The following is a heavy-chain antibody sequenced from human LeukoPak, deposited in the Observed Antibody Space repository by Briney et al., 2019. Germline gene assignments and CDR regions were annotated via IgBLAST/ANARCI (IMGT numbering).Heavy chain of an antibody. Sequence: PAESLRLSCAASGFTFSSYWLHWVRQAPGKGLVWVSRINSDGSSTSYADSVKGRFTISRDNAKNTLYLQMNSLRAEDTAVYYFARDPPYYYDSSGYYYWGQGTPVTVSS. D-gene: IGHD3-22*01. CDR3: ARDPPYYYDSSGYYY. J-gene: IGHJ4*02. V-gene: IGHV3-74*01. CDR2: INSDGSST. CDR1: GFTFSSYW.